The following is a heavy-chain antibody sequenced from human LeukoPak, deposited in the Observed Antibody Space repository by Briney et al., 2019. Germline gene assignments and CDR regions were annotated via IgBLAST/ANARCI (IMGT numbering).Heavy chain of an antibody. J-gene: IGHJ5*02. CDR3: ARASAVNGGSFTNWFDP. CDR2: IYTSGST. V-gene: IGHV4-61*02. CDR1: GGSISSGSYY. D-gene: IGHD1-26*01. Sequence: SETLSLTCTVSGGSISSGSYYWSWIRQPAGKGLEWIGRIYTSGSTNYNPSLKSRVTISVDTSKNQFSLKLSSVTAADTAVYYCARASAVNGGSFTNWFDPWGQGTLVTVSS.